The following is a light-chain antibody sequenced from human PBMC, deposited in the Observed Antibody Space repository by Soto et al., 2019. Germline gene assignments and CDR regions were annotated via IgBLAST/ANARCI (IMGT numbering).Light chain of an antibody. J-gene: IGKJ4*01. CDR1: QSVSSN. Sequence: EIVMTQSPATLSVSPGERATLSCRASQSVSSNLAWYQQKPGQAPRLLIYGASTRATGIPARFSGSGSGTEFTLTISSLQSEDFAVYYCQQRYNWPRGTFGGGTKVDI. V-gene: IGKV3-15*01. CDR2: GAS. CDR3: QQRYNWPRGT.